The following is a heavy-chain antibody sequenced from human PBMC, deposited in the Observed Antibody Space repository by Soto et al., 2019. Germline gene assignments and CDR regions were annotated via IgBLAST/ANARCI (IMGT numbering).Heavy chain of an antibody. CDR2: ISPFNGNT. Sequence: QVQLVQSGGEVKKPGASVKVSCKASGYTFNTYGISWVRQAPGQGLEWVGWISPFNGNTNYAQNLQGRVTMTTDASTSTASMELRSLRSDDTALYYCARDRRIWEPRETFDIWGQGTMVTVSS. V-gene: IGHV1-18*01. D-gene: IGHD1-26*01. CDR3: ARDRRIWEPRETFDI. J-gene: IGHJ3*02. CDR1: GYTFNTYG.